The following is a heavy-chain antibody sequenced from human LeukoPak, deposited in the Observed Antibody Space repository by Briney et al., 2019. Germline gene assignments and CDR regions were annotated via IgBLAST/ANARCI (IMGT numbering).Heavy chain of an antibody. CDR3: ARHKTGQVGATGVYFDY. CDR1: GGSISSSSYY. Sequence: SETLSLTCTVSGGSISSSSYYWGWIRQPPGKGLEWIRSIYYSGSTNYNPSLKSRVTISVDTSRNQFSLKLSSVTAADTAVYYCARHKTGQVGATGVYFDYWGQGTLVTVSS. CDR2: IYYSGST. J-gene: IGHJ4*02. V-gene: IGHV4-39*01. D-gene: IGHD1-26*01.